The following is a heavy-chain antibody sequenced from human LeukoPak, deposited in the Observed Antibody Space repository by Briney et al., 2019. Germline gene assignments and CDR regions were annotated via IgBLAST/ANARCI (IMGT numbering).Heavy chain of an antibody. V-gene: IGHV3-23*01. Sequence: GGSLRLSCAASGVTFSSYAMSWVRQAPGKGLEWVSAISGSGGSTYYADSVKGRFTISRDNSKNTLYLQMNSLRAEDTAVYYCAKAPLLLMATITIFGYWGQGTLVTVSS. D-gene: IGHD5-24*01. CDR2: ISGSGGST. CDR1: GVTFSSYA. CDR3: AKAPLLLMATITIFGY. J-gene: IGHJ4*02.